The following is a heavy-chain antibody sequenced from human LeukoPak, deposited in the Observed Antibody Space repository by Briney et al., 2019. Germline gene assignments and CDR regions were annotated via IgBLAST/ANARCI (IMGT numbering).Heavy chain of an antibody. D-gene: IGHD3-22*01. CDR3: AKEYYYDSSGYAFDI. V-gene: IGHV3-23*01. CDR2: IFPSGGEI. J-gene: IGHJ3*02. Sequence: GGSLRLSCAASGFTFSTFAMIWVRQPPGKGLEWVSSIFPSGGEIHYADSVKGRFTISRDNSKNTLYLQMNSLRAEDTAVYYCAKEYYYDSSGYAFDIWGQGTMVTVSS. CDR1: GFTFSTFA.